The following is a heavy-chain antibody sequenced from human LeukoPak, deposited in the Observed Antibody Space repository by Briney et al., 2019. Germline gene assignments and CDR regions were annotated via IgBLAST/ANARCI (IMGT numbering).Heavy chain of an antibody. Sequence: ASVKVSCKVSGYTLTELSMHWVRQAPGKGFEWMGGFDPEDGETIYAQKFQGRVTMTEDTSTDTAYMELSSLRSEDTAVYYCATGRRYYDSSGYYYYYYYYMDVWGKGTTVTVSS. CDR3: ATGRRYYDSSGYYYYYYYYMDV. CDR1: GYTLTELS. V-gene: IGHV1-24*01. CDR2: FDPEDGET. D-gene: IGHD3-22*01. J-gene: IGHJ6*03.